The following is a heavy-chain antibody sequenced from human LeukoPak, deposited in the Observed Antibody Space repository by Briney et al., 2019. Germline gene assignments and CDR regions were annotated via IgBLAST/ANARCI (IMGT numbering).Heavy chain of an antibody. CDR3: ARLYGGNLDVGDY. V-gene: IGHV1-69*05. D-gene: IGHD4-23*01. Sequence: SVKVSCKASGGTFSSYAISWVRQAPGQGLEWMGRIIPIFGTANYAQKFQGRVTITTDESTSAAYMELSSLRSEDTAVYYCARLYGGNLDVGDYWGQGTLVTVSS. CDR2: IIPIFGTA. J-gene: IGHJ4*02. CDR1: GGTFSSYA.